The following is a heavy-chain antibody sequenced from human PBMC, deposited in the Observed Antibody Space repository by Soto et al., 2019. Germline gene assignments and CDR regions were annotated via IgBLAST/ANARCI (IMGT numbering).Heavy chain of an antibody. D-gene: IGHD2-21*02. CDR2: IGRRSDI. J-gene: IGHJ6*02. V-gene: IGHV3-21*01. CDR3: AREETAWPLAYGLDV. Sequence: LRLSCEASGFSFSTYSMHWVRQAPGKGLEWVSSIGRRSDIYYADSVKGRFTISRDNAKNTVSLQMNSLRDEDTAVYYCAREETAWPLAYGLDVWGQGTTVTVSS. CDR1: GFSFSTYS.